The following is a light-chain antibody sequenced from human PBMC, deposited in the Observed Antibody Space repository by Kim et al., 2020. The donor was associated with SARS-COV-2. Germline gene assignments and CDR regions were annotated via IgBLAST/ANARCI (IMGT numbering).Light chain of an antibody. CDR1: QSISGF. CDR3: QQSYNIPLT. Sequence: ASLWDRVTITCRASQSISGFLNWFQQKPGKAPKVLIHAASTLRSGVPSRFSGGGSGTDYILTISSLQPEDFATYYCQQSYNIPLTFGGGTKVEIK. V-gene: IGKV1-39*01. J-gene: IGKJ4*01. CDR2: AAS.